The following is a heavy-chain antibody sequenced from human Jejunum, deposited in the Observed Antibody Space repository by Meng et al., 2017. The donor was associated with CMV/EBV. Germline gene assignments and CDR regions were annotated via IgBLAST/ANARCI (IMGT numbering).Heavy chain of an antibody. D-gene: IGHD5-24*01. CDR3: ARESLRDGYKTVDS. J-gene: IGHJ4*02. CDR1: GSISGIRAY. Sequence: GSISGIRAYWSWIRQPPGKGLEWIGSIYYNGSTYYTPSLKSRVIISVDTSKNQFSLKLTSVTAADTAVYYCARESLRDGYKTVDSWGQGTLVTVSS. V-gene: IGHV4-39*07. CDR2: IYYNGST.